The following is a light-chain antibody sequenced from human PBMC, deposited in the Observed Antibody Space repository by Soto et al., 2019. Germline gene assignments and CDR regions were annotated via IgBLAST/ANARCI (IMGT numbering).Light chain of an antibody. J-gene: IGKJ1*01. CDR3: QQYNSYSQT. Sequence: DIQMTQSPSTLSSTAGDGVTITCRSSQSISVWLAWYQQKAGKAPNLLIYKASRLESGVPSRFSGSGSETEFTPTISGLQPGDSETYYCQQYNSYSQTFGQGTKVDIK. CDR2: KAS. V-gene: IGKV1-5*03. CDR1: QSISVW.